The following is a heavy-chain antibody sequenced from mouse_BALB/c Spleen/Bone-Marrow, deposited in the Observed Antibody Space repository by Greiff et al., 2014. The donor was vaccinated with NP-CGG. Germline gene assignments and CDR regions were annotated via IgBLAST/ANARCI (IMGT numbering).Heavy chain of an antibody. CDR1: GYTFTSYY. D-gene: IGHD2-1*01. Sequence: VQLQQSGPELVKPGASVRISCKASGYTFTSYYIHWVKQRPGQGLEWIGWIYPGNVNTKYNEKFKGKATLTADKSSSAAYMQLSRLTAEDSTLYFCARWGNYGDYAMDYWGQGTSVTVSS. V-gene: IGHV1S56*01. J-gene: IGHJ4*01. CDR2: IYPGNVNT. CDR3: ARWGNYGDYAMDY.